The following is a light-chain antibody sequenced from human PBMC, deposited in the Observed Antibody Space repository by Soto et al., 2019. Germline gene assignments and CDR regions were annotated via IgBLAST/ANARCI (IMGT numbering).Light chain of an antibody. J-gene: IGLJ2*01. V-gene: IGLV8-61*01. CDR3: VLYMGSGISV. CDR1: SGSVSTSYY. CDR2: GTN. Sequence: QTVVTQEPSFSVSPGRTVTLTCGLSSGSVSTSYYPSWYQQTPGQAPRTLIYGTNTRSSGVPDRFSGSILGNKAALTITGAQADDESDYYCVLYMGSGISVFGGGTKLTVL.